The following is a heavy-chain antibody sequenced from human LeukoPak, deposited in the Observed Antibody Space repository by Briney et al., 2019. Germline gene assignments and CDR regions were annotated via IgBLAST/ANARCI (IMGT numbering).Heavy chain of an antibody. V-gene: IGHV3-9*01. Sequence: GGSLRLSCAASGFTFDDHGMHWVRQAPGKGLEWVSGITWNSSTKDYADSVKGRFTISRDNAKDSLYLQMNSLRAEDTALYYCAKGSSWYGGEFDYWGQGTLVTVSS. CDR2: ITWNSSTK. J-gene: IGHJ4*02. CDR1: GFTFDDHG. D-gene: IGHD6-13*01. CDR3: AKGSSWYGGEFDY.